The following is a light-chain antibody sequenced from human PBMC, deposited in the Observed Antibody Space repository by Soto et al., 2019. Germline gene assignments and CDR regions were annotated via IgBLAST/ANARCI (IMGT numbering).Light chain of an antibody. V-gene: IGKV3-20*01. CDR1: QSVGTF. CDR3: LKYGSSPGWT. Sequence: EIVLTQSPATLSLSPGERATLSCRASQSVGTFVAWYQQKPGQAPRLLIYAASTRATGIPDRFSGSGSGTDFTLTIGRLDPEDFAVYYCLKYGSSPGWTFGPGTKVDIK. J-gene: IGKJ1*01. CDR2: AAS.